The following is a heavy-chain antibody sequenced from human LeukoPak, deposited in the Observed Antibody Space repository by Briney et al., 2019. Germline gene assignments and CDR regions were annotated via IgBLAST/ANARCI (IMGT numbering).Heavy chain of an antibody. CDR1: GDSISSTTYH. J-gene: IGHJ4*02. Sequence: SETLSLTCTVSGDSISSTTYHWGWIRQPPGKGLEWIGSIYYSGITYYNPSLKSRVTISVDTSKNRFSLKLTSVTAADTAVYYCARPRNDGNYYYWGQGALVTVSS. V-gene: IGHV4-39*01. CDR3: ARPRNDGNYYY. D-gene: IGHD1-26*01. CDR2: IYYSGIT.